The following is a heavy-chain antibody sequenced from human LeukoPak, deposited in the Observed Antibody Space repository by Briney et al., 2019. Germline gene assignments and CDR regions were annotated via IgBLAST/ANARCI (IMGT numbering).Heavy chain of an antibody. D-gene: IGHD3-9*01. Sequence: GGTLRLSCAASGFTFSSYGMSWVRQAPGKGLEWVSAISGSGGSTYYADSVKGRFTISRDNSKNTLYLQTNSLRAEDTAVYYCAKNLFDWLRNYYYYYMDVWGKGTTVTVSS. CDR3: AKNLFDWLRNYYYYYMDV. CDR1: GFTFSSYG. V-gene: IGHV3-23*01. CDR2: ISGSGGST. J-gene: IGHJ6*03.